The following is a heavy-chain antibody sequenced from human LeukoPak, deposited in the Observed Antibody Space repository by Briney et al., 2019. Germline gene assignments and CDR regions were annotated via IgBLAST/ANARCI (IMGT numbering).Heavy chain of an antibody. CDR3: AALYYYDSSFDY. CDR2: ISGSGGGT. J-gene: IGHJ4*02. Sequence: GGSLRLSCAASGFTFSSYAMSWVRQAPGKGLEWVSAISGSGGGTYYADSVKGRFTISRDNSKNTLYLQMNSLRAEDTAVYYCAALYYYDSSFDYWGQGTLVTVSS. CDR1: GFTFSSYA. D-gene: IGHD3-22*01. V-gene: IGHV3-23*01.